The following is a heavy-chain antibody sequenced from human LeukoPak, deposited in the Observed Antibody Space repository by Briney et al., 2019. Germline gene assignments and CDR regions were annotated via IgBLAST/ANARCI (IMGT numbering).Heavy chain of an antibody. D-gene: IGHD3-3*01. V-gene: IGHV3-23*01. J-gene: IGHJ3*02. Sequence: GGSLRLSCAASGFTFSSYAMSWVRQAPGKGLEWVSVISGSGGSTYYADSVKGRFTISRDNSKNTPYLQMNSLRAEDTAVYYCAKDPPTIFGVVISGAFDIWGQGTMVTVSS. CDR1: GFTFSSYA. CDR2: ISGSGGST. CDR3: AKDPPTIFGVVISGAFDI.